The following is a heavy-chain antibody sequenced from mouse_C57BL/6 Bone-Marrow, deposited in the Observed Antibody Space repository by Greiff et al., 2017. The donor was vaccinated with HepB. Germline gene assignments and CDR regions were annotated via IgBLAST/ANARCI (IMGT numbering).Heavy chain of an antibody. J-gene: IGHJ3*01. Sequence: EVQRVESGGGLVKPGGSLKLSCAASGFTFSSYAMSWVRQTPEKRLEWVATISDGGSYTYYPDNVKGRFTISRDNAKNNLYLQMSHLKSEGTAMYFCGSRYYGSSPAWFAYWGQGTLVTVSA. V-gene: IGHV5-4*01. D-gene: IGHD1-1*01. CDR1: GFTFSSYA. CDR3: GSRYYGSSPAWFAY. CDR2: ISDGGSYT.